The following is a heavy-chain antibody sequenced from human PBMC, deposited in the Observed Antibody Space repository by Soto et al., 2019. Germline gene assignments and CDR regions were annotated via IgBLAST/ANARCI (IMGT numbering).Heavy chain of an antibody. Sequence: QVELQESGPGLVKPSGTLSLTCVVSGNSISTTNWWCWVRQSPGKGLEWIGEIYHSGSTNYNPSLKSRVTISVDKSKNQCSLKLSSVTAADTAVYYCARDVGYHYDGSPSGQFDFWGQGTLVTVSS. V-gene: IGHV4-4*02. CDR3: ARDVGYHYDGSPSGQFDF. CDR2: IYHSGST. J-gene: IGHJ4*02. CDR1: GNSISTTNW. D-gene: IGHD3-22*01.